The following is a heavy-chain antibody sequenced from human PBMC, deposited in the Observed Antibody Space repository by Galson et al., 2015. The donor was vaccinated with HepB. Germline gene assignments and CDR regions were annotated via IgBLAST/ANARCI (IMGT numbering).Heavy chain of an antibody. V-gene: IGHV1-8*01. J-gene: IGHJ3*02. Sequence: SVKVSCKASGNTFTSYDINWVRQATGQGLEWMGWMNPNSGDTDYAQKFQGRVTMTRNTSISTAYMELSSLRSEDTAVYYCARQPAAGTRYHDAFDIWGQGTMVTVSS. CDR1: GNTFTSYD. CDR2: MNPNSGDT. D-gene: IGHD6-13*01. CDR3: ARQPAAGTRYHDAFDI.